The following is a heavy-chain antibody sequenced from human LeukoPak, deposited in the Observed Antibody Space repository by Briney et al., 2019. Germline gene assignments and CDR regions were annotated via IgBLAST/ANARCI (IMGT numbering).Heavy chain of an antibody. D-gene: IGHD2-21*02. V-gene: IGHV4-39*01. CDR2: IYYSGST. CDR1: GGSISSSSYY. CDR3: ARQHKTARGIDY. Sequence: SETLSLTCTVSGGSISSSSYYWGWIRQPPGKGLEWIGSIYYSGSTYYNPSLKSRVTISVDTSKNQFSLKLSSVTAAGTAVYYCARQHKTARGIDYWGQGTLVTVSS. J-gene: IGHJ4*02.